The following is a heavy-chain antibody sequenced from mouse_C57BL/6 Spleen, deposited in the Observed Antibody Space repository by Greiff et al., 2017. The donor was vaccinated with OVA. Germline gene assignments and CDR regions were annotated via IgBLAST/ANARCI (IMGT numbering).Heavy chain of an antibody. V-gene: IGHV1-53*01. CDR2: INPSNGGT. J-gene: IGHJ4*01. CDR3: ARGGYDYGLYYAMDY. Sequence: VQLQQPGTELVKPGASVKLSCKASGYTFTSYWMHWVKQRPGQGLEWIGNINPSNGGTNYNEKFKSKATLTVDKSSSTAYMQLSSLTSEDSAVYYCARGGYDYGLYYAMDYWGQGTSVTVSS. CDR1: GYTFTSYW. D-gene: IGHD2-4*01.